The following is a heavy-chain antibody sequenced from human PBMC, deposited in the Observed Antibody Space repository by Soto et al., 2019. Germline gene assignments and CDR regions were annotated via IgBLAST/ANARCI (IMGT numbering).Heavy chain of an antibody. CDR2: IRPDNGNT. CDR3: ARDTESNRYNV. Sequence: ASVEVSCKASGYTFSTSGISWVRQAPGQGLEWVGWIRPDNGNTKSAQRLQGRVTLTTDTSASTAYMELRSLTSDDTAMYYCARDTESNRYNVWGQGTLVTVSS. D-gene: IGHD1-20*01. J-gene: IGHJ1*01. V-gene: IGHV1-18*01. CDR1: GYTFSTSG.